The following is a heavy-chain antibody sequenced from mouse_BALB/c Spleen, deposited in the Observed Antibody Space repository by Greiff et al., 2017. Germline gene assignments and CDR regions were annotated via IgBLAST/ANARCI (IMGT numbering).Heavy chain of an antibody. J-gene: IGHJ3*01. CDR2: INPSNGGT. D-gene: IGHD1-1*01. V-gene: IGHV1S81*02. Sequence: VQLQQSGAELVKPGASVKLSCKASGYTFTSYYMYWVKQRPGQGLEWIGEINPSNGGTNFNEKFKSKATLTVDKSSSTAYMQLSSLTSEDSAVYYCTKANFYYYGSSHAWFAYWGQGTLVTVSA. CDR1: GYTFTSYY. CDR3: TKANFYYYGSSHAWFAY.